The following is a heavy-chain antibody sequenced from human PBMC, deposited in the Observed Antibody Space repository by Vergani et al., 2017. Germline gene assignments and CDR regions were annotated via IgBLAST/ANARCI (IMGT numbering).Heavy chain of an antibody. Sequence: QVQLLESGPGLLKPSETLSLTCSVSGYSITSGYYWGWIRQPPGRGLEWIGSIYHTGSAYYNPSLKSRVTVSADTSMNQVSLKLNSVTAADTAVYYCVRTVALWFGETKDGGGFDPWGQGTLVTVTS. D-gene: IGHD3-10*01. CDR2: IYHTGSA. J-gene: IGHJ5*02. V-gene: IGHV4-38-2*01. CDR1: GYSITSGYY. CDR3: VRTVALWFGETKDGGGFDP.